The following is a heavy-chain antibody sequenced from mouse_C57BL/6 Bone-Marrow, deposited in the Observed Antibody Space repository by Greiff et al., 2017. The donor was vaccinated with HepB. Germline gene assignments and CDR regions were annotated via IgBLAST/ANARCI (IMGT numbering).Heavy chain of an antibody. CDR1: GFNIKDDY. V-gene: IGHV14-4*01. J-gene: IGHJ4*01. CDR3: TTEEGDY. CDR2: IDPENGDT. Sequence: EVQVVESGAELVRPGASVKLSCTASGFNIKDDYMHWVKQRPEQGLEWIGWIDPENGDTEYASKFQGKATITADTSSNTAYLQLSSLTSEDTAVYYCTTEEGDYWGQGTSVTVSS.